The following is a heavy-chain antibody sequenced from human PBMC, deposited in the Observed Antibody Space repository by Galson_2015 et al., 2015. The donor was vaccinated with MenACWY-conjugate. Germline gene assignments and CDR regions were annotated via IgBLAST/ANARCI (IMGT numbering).Heavy chain of an antibody. V-gene: IGHV3-48*02. J-gene: IGHJ4*02. Sequence: SLRLSCAASGFTFSTYSMNWVRQAPGKGLEWVSYISSSSTIYYADSVKGRFTISRDNAKNSLYLQMNTLRDEDTAVYYCARVPGYSYGYYDWWSQGTLVTVSS. CDR3: ARVPGYSYGYYDW. CDR2: ISSSSTI. CDR1: GFTFSTYS. D-gene: IGHD5-18*01.